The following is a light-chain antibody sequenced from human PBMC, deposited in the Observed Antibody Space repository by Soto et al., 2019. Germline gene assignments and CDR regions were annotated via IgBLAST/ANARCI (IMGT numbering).Light chain of an antibody. Sequence: DIQMTQSPSTLSASVGDRVNITCRASQSISSWLAWYQQKPGKAPKLLIYDASSLESGVPSRFSGSGSGTEFTLTISSLQPDDFATYYCQQYNNYSWTFGQGTKVEIK. CDR2: DAS. J-gene: IGKJ1*01. CDR1: QSISSW. V-gene: IGKV1-5*01. CDR3: QQYNNYSWT.